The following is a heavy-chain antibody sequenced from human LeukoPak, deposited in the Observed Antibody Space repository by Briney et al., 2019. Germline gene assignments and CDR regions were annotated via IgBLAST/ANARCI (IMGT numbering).Heavy chain of an antibody. CDR2: INAGNGNT. D-gene: IGHD3-10*01. Sequence: ASVKVSCKASGYTFSSYAMHWVRQAPGQRLEWMGWINAGNGNTKYSQEFQGRVTITADESTSTAYMELSSLRSEDTAVYYCARSVILWFGELFTGTGYYYYMDVWGKGTTVTISS. CDR3: ARSVILWFGELFTGTGYYYYMDV. J-gene: IGHJ6*03. CDR1: GYTFSSYA. V-gene: IGHV1-3*03.